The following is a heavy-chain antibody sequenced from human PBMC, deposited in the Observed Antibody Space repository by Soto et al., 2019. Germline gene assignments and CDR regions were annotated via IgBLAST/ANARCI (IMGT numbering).Heavy chain of an antibody. CDR2: IYYSGST. CDR1: GGSISSGGYY. Sequence: SETLSLTCTVSGGSISSGGYYWSWIRQHPGKGLEWIGYIYYSGSTYYNPSLKSRVTISVDTSKNRFSLKLSSVTAADTAVYYCARTHIVVVPAAISPWFDPWGQGTLVTVSS. CDR3: ARTHIVVVPAAISPWFDP. D-gene: IGHD2-2*02. V-gene: IGHV4-31*03. J-gene: IGHJ5*02.